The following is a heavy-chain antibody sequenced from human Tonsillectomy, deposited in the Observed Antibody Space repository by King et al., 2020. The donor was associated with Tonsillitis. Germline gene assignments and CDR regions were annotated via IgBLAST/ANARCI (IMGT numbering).Heavy chain of an antibody. J-gene: IGHJ6*02. D-gene: IGHD3-3*01. V-gene: IGHV3-23*04. CDR1: GFTFSSYA. Sequence: VQLVESGGGLIQPGGSLRLSCAASGFTFSSYAMSWVRQAPGKGLEWVSGISGSGGSTYYANSVEGRFAISRDNSKNTLYLQMNSQRAEDTAVYYCAKDRDFWSPHGMDVWGQGTTVTVSS. CDR3: AKDRDFWSPHGMDV. CDR2: ISGSGGST.